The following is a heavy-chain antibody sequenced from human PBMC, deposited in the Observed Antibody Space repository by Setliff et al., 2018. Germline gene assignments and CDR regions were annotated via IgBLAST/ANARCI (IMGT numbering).Heavy chain of an antibody. V-gene: IGHV3-23*01. J-gene: IGHJ4*02. CDR1: GFTFSSYT. Sequence: GGSLRLSCEASGFTFSSYTMNWVRQAPGKGLEWVSAISGSGGSTYYADSVKGRFTISRDSAKNSLYLQMTSLRAEDTAVYYCATRAVGITVALNRPLDHWGQGTLVTVSS. CDR3: ATRAVGITVALNRPLDH. D-gene: IGHD6-19*01. CDR2: ISGSGGST.